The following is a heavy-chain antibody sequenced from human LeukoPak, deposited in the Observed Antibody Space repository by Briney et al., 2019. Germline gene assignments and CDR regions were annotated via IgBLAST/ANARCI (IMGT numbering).Heavy chain of an antibody. CDR3: ARESPFTFGGVLNDAFDI. CDR1: GSTSRNYT. J-gene: IGHJ3*02. Sequence: GGSLGLSFAASGSTSRNYTMNWVRQAPGRGLEWISSITSRSTYIYYADSPKGPFTISKENAKNSLYLQMNSLRAEDTAVYYCARESPFTFGGVLNDAFDIWGQGTIVSVSS. CDR2: ITSRSTYI. V-gene: IGHV3-21*01. D-gene: IGHD3-16*01.